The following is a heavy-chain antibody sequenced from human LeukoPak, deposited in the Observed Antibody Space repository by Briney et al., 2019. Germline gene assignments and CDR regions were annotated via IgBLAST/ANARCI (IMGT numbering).Heavy chain of an antibody. CDR3: ARGKNGVVPAAIRVDAFDI. Sequence: SSVKVSCKASGGTFSSYAISWVRQAPGQGLEWMGGIIPIFGTANYAQKFQGRVTITADESTSTAYMELSSLRSEDTAVYYCARGKNGVVPAAIRVDAFDIWGQGTMVTVSS. V-gene: IGHV1-69*01. CDR1: GGTFSSYA. CDR2: IIPIFGTA. D-gene: IGHD2-2*02. J-gene: IGHJ3*02.